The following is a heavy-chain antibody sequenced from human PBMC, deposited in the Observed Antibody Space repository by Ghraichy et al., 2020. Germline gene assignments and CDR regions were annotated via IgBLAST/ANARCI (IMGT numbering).Heavy chain of an antibody. J-gene: IGHJ4*02. D-gene: IGHD4-17*01. Sequence: ASVKVSCKASGYTFTGYYMHWVRQAPGQGLEWMGWINPNSGGTNYAQKFQGRVTMTRDTSISTAYMELSRLRSDDTAVYYCARVPVRTVKGDYWGQGTLVTVSS. CDR3: ARVPVRTVKGDY. CDR2: INPNSGGT. V-gene: IGHV1-2*02. CDR1: GYTFTGYY.